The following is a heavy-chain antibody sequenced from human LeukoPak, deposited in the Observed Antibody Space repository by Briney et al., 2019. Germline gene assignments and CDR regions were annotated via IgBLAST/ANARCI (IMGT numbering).Heavy chain of an antibody. J-gene: IGHJ4*02. CDR2: INHSGST. V-gene: IGHV4-34*01. CDR1: GGSFSGYY. D-gene: IGHD3-10*01. Sequence: SETLSLTCAVYGGSFSGYYWSWIRQPPGKGLEWIGEINHSGSTNYNPSLKSRVTISVDTSKNQFSLKLSSVTAADTAVYYCSTGMLRGLAPAFLDYWGQGTLVTVSS. CDR3: STGMLRGLAPAFLDY.